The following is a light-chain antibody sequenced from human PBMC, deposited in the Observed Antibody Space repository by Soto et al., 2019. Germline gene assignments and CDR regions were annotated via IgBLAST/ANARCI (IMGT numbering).Light chain of an antibody. CDR1: QSISSW. V-gene: IGKV1-5*03. J-gene: IGKJ1*01. CDR3: QQYYTFPWT. Sequence: DIQMTQSPSTLSASVGDRVTITCRASQSISSWLAWYQQRPGKAPKLLIYKASNLERGVPSGFSGSGSGTELTLTISSLHPDDFATYYCQQYYTFPWTFGPGTKV. CDR2: KAS.